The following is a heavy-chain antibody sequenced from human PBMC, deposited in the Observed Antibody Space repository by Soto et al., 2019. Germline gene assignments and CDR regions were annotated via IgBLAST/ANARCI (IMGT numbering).Heavy chain of an antibody. D-gene: IGHD3-10*02. J-gene: IGHJ6*03. Sequence: QVQLVQSGAEVKKPGSSVKVSCKASGGTFSSYTISWVRQAPGQGLEWMGRIIPILGIANYEQKFQGRVTITADKATSTAYMELSSLRSEDTAVYYCARWMLYDVTGYYYYMDVWGKGTTVTVSS. CDR1: GGTFSSYT. CDR2: IIPILGIA. CDR3: ARWMLYDVTGYYYYMDV. V-gene: IGHV1-69*02.